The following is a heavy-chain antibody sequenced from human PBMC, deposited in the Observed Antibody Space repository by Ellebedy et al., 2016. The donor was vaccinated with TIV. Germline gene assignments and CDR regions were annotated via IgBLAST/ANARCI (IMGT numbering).Heavy chain of an antibody. Sequence: GESLKISCATSGFNFNIFAMSWVRQAPGEGLEWVSAVSSSGDSTFYADAVKGRLTVSRDNTENMLYLQMNSLRAADTAVYYCAKGRGGDWFGDTLDDPWGQGTLLTVSS. CDR1: GFNFNIFA. CDR3: AKGRGGDWFGDTLDDP. J-gene: IGHJ5*02. CDR2: VSSSGDST. D-gene: IGHD3-10*01. V-gene: IGHV3-23*01.